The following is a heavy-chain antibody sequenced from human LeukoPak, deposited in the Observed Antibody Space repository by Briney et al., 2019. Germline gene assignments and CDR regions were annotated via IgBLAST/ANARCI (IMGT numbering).Heavy chain of an antibody. CDR2: IIPIFGTA. CDR1: GGTFSSYA. J-gene: IGHJ3*02. CDR3: ARRGAPPHAFDI. D-gene: IGHD1-26*01. Sequence: GASVKVSCKASGGTFSSYAISWVRQAPGQGLEWMGGIIPIFGTANYAQKFQGRVTITADESTSTAYMELSSLRSDDTAVYYCARRGAPPHAFDIWGQGTMVTVSS. V-gene: IGHV1-69*13.